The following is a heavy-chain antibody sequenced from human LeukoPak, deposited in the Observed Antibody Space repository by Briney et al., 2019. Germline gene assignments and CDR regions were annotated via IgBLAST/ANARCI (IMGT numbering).Heavy chain of an antibody. CDR1: GGSISSYY. CDR2: IYYSGST. D-gene: IGHD3-22*01. Sequence: PSETLSLTCTVSGGSISSYYWSWIRQPPGKGLEWIGYIYYSGSTNYNPSLKSRVTISVDTSKNQFSLKLSSVTAADTAVYYCARLSPCPSDSSGYYYGRPSYYFDYWGQGTLVTVSS. V-gene: IGHV4-59*08. CDR3: ARLSPCPSDSSGYYYGRPSYYFDY. J-gene: IGHJ4*02.